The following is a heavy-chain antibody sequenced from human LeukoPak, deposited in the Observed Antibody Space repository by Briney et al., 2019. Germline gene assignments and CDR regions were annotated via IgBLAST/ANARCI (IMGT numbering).Heavy chain of an antibody. V-gene: IGHV1-8*01. J-gene: IGHJ5*02. Sequence: EASVKVSCKASGYTFTSYDINWVRQATGQGLEWMGWMNPNSGNTGYAQKFQGRVTMTRNTSISTAYMELSSLRSEDTAVYYCARGHRIAAARGFDPWGQGTLVTVSS. CDR3: ARGHRIAAARGFDP. D-gene: IGHD6-13*01. CDR1: GYTFTSYD. CDR2: MNPNSGNT.